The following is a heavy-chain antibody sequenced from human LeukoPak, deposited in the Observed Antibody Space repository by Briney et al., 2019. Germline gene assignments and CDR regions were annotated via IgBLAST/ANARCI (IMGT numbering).Heavy chain of an antibody. D-gene: IGHD3-22*01. V-gene: IGHV3-66*01. CDR2: ICSGGST. J-gene: IGHJ3*02. CDR1: GFTVSSNY. CDR3: ASIPYYYDSSGSYDAFDI. Sequence: GGSLRLSCAASGFTVSSNYMSWVRQAPGKGLEWVSVICSGGSTYYADSVKGRFTISRDNSKNTLYLQMNSLRAEDTAVYYCASIPYYYDSSGSYDAFDIWGQGTMVTVSS.